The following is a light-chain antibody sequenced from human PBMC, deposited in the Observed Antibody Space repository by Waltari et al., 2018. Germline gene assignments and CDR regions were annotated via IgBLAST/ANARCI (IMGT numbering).Light chain of an antibody. J-gene: IGLJ1*01. CDR2: EVT. V-gene: IGLV2-14*03. Sequence: QSALTQPASVSGSPGQSITIPCTGTSSDVGGHNYVSWYQQHPGKAPKLIIYEVTDRPSGVSNRFSGSKFGNTASLTISGLQAEDEADYYCSSYTSSGTPYVFGTGTRVTVL. CDR1: SSDVGGHNY. CDR3: SSYTSSGTPYV.